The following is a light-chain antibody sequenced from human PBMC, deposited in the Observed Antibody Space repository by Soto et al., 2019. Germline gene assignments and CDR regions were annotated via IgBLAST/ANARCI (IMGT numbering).Light chain of an antibody. CDR2: VAS. Sequence: EILMTQSPATLSASPGERVTLSCRASQSIRSNLAWYQQRPGQTPRLLIFVASTRATGIPARFTGSGSGTEFTLTISSLQSDDFAMYYCQQYNNWPLTFGGGTKVDIK. CDR1: QSIRSN. J-gene: IGKJ4*01. CDR3: QQYNNWPLT. V-gene: IGKV3-15*01.